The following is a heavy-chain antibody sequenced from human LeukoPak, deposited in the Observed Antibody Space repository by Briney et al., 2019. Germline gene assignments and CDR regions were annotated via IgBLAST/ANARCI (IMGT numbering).Heavy chain of an antibody. V-gene: IGHV3-9*01. CDR2: ISWNSGSI. J-gene: IGHJ3*02. Sequence: GGSLRLSCAASGFTFSSYGMHWVRQAPGKGLEWVSSISWNSGSIGYADSVKGRFTISRDNAKNSLYLQMNSLRLEDTAMYYCVVVVQKPPRVEAFDIWGQGTMVTVSS. CDR1: GFTFSSYG. CDR3: VVVVQKPPRVEAFDI. D-gene: IGHD2-15*01.